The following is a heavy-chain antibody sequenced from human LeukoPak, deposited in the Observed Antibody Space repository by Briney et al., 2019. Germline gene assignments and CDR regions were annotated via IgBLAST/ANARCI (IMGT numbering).Heavy chain of an antibody. CDR2: MSYDGSNK. CDR1: GFTFSNYG. Sequence: PGGSLRLSCAASGFTFSNYGMHWVRQAPGEGLEWVALMSYDGSNKYYAESVKGRFIISRDKSKDTLYLQMNNLRSDDTAMYYCAKGTGVLYTVPRYMDVWGKGTTVTVSS. V-gene: IGHV3-30*18. D-gene: IGHD4-11*01. J-gene: IGHJ6*03. CDR3: AKGTGVLYTVPRYMDV.